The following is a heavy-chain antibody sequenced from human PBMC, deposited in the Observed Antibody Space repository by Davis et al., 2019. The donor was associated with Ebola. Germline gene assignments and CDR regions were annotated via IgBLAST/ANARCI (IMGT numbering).Heavy chain of an antibody. D-gene: IGHD3-10*01. J-gene: IGHJ4*02. CDR1: GFTFTNYW. V-gene: IGHV3-74*01. CDR2: ISTDGSNT. Sequence: GESLKISCAASGFTFTNYWMHWVRQAPGKGLVWVSRISTDGSNTNYADSVKGRFTISRDNAKNTLYLQMNSLGAEDTAVYYCTKGGSGHFDYWSQGILVTVSS. CDR3: TKGGSGHFDY.